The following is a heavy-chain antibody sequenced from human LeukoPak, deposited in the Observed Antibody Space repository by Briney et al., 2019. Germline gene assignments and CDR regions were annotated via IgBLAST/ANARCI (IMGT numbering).Heavy chain of an antibody. V-gene: IGHV4-30-2*01. CDR3: ARVPLLRFLEWSLGYGGAFDI. Sequence: SQTLSLTCAVSGGSISSGGYSWSWIRQPPGKGLEWIGCIYHSGSTYYNPSLKSRVTISVDRSKNQFSLKLSSVTAADTAVYYCARVPLLRFLEWSLGYGGAFDIWGQGTMVTVSS. J-gene: IGHJ3*02. CDR1: GGSISSGGYS. CDR2: IYHSGST. D-gene: IGHD3-3*01.